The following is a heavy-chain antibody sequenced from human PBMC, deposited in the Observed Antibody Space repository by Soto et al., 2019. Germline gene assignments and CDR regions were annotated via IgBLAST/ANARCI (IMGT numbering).Heavy chain of an antibody. CDR1: AGSFSGYY. CDR2: INHSGST. D-gene: IGHD6-13*01. Sequence: QVQLQQWGAGLLKPSETLSLTCAVYAGSFSGYYWSWIRQPPGKGLEWIGDINHSGSTNYNPSLKSRVTITVDTSKNQFSLKLSSVTAEDTAVYYCARDSFNSIAAAAKGGLFWCDPWGQGTLVTVSS. V-gene: IGHV4-34*01. CDR3: ARDSFNSIAAAAKGGLFWCDP. J-gene: IGHJ5*02.